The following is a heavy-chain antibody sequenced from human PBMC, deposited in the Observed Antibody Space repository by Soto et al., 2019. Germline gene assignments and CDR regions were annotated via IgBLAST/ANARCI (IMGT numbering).Heavy chain of an antibody. CDR1: GGSISSGGYY. CDR2: IYYSGST. D-gene: IGHD3-16*02. CDR3: ARGVDDYVWGSYRYNHYFDY. J-gene: IGHJ4*02. V-gene: IGHV4-31*03. Sequence: KASETLSLTCTVSGGSISSGGYYWSWIRQHPGKGLEWIGYIYYSGSTYYNPSLKSRVTISVDTSKNQFSLKLSSVTAADTAVYYCARGVDDYVWGSYRYNHYFDYWGQGTLVTVSS.